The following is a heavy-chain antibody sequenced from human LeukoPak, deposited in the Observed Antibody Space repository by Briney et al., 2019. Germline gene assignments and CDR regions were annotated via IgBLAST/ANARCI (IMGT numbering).Heavy chain of an antibody. CDR3: ARGGVYNFFDY. CDR2: FYVGGAT. CDR1: GFSVTNNY. Sequence: GGSLRLSCAVSGFSVTNNYMSWVRQAPGKGLEWVSVFYVGGATYYADSVKGRFTISRDNSENTLYLQMKSLRAEDTAVYYCARGGVYNFFDYWGQGTLVTVSS. V-gene: IGHV3-53*01. D-gene: IGHD5-24*01. J-gene: IGHJ4*02.